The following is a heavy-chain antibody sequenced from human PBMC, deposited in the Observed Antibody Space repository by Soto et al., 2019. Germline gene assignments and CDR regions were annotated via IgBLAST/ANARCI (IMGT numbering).Heavy chain of an antibody. CDR1: GGTFSRHA. V-gene: IGHV1-69*01. J-gene: IGHJ4*02. CDR3: ARGWGYDSNDYYYAY. Sequence: QVQLVQSGAEVRKPGSSVKVSCKASGGTFSRHAISWVRQAPGQGLEWMGGIIPIFGTANHAQKFQGRVTIIADESTSTGYRELSSLRSEDTAMYYGARGWGYDSNDYYYAYWGQGTLVIVSS. D-gene: IGHD3-22*01. CDR2: IIPIFGTA.